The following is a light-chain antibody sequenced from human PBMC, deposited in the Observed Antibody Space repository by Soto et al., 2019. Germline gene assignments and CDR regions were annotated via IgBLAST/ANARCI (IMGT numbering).Light chain of an antibody. CDR1: QTIDSW. CDR3: QQYHIYSGT. Sequence: DIQMTQSPSTLSASVGDRVTITCRASQTIDSWLAWYQQRPGKPPNLLIYKASTLASGVPSRFSGSGSGTEFTLTINSLQTDDFATYYCQQYHIYSGTFGKGTKV. V-gene: IGKV1-5*03. CDR2: KAS. J-gene: IGKJ1*01.